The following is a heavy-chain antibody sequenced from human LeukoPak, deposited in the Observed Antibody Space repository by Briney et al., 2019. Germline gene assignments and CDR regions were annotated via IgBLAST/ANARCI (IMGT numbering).Heavy chain of an antibody. V-gene: IGHV3-7*01. D-gene: IGHD1-26*01. J-gene: IGHJ3*02. CDR1: GFTFSSYA. Sequence: GRSLRLSCAASGFTFSSYAMSWVRQAPGKGLEWVANIKKDGSEMYYVDSVKGRFTISRDNAKNSLYLQMNSLRADDTAVYHCARQETSSYNGAFDIWGQGTMVTVSS. CDR2: IKKDGSEM. CDR3: ARQETSSYNGAFDI.